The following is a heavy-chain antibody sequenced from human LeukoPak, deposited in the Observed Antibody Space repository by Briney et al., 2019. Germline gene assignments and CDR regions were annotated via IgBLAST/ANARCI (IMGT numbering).Heavy chain of an antibody. Sequence: GGSLRLSCAASGFTFSDYYMSWIRQAPGKGLDWLSYINATSGYTPYAGSVRGRFTISRDNGKNSLYLQMNRLRAEDTAVYYCARNAYGARTPSDVWGQGTTVTVSS. CDR2: INATSGYT. CDR3: ARNAYGARTPSDV. J-gene: IGHJ6*02. CDR1: GFTFSDYY. V-gene: IGHV3-11*03. D-gene: IGHD4-17*01.